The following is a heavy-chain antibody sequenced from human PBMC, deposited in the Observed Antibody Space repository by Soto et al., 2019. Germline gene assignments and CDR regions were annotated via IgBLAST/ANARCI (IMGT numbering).Heavy chain of an antibody. CDR1: GGSVNSGNYY. V-gene: IGHV4-34*01. Sequence: QVQLQQWGAGLLKPSETLSLTCAVYGGSVNSGNYYWSWIRQPPGKGLEWIGEMSHSGGTHFNPSIKIPVTISVETSKNQFSLKMSSVTAAATALYYCARLERGTATTVVDAFDIWGPGTLVTVSS. CDR3: ARLERGTATTVVDAFDI. CDR2: MSHSGGT. D-gene: IGHD1-1*01. J-gene: IGHJ3*02.